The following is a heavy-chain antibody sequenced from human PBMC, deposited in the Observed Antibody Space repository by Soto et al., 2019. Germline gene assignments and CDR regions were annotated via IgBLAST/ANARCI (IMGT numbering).Heavy chain of an antibody. CDR1: GFTFSSYE. J-gene: IGHJ4*02. D-gene: IGHD3-10*01. CDR3: ARDHPYTGPAVD. CDR2: ISSSGSTI. Sequence: GGSLRLSCAASGFTFSSYEMNWVRQAPGKGLEWFSYISSSGSTIYYADSVKGRFTISRDNAKNSLYLQMNSLRAEDTAVYYCARDHPYTGPAVDWGQGTLVTVSS. V-gene: IGHV3-48*03.